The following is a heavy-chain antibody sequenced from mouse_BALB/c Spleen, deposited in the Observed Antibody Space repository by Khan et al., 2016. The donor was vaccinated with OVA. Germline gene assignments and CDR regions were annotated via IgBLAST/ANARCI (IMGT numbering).Heavy chain of an antibody. D-gene: IGHD1-3*01. CDR1: GYSFTSYL. CDR2: IYPGNSDT. CDR3: ARGGYSSFAY. V-gene: IGHV1-5*01. J-gene: IGHJ3*01. Sequence: VQLQQSGTVLARPGASVKMSCKASGYSFTSYLIHWVKQRPGQGLEWIGDIYPGNSDTTYNQKFKDKVKLTAGTSANTAYMELSSLTNEDSAVYYCARGGYSSFAYWGQGTLVTVSA.